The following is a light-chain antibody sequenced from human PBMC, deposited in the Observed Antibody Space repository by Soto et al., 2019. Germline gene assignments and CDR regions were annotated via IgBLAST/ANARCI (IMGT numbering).Light chain of an antibody. CDR1: SSDVGGYNY. CDR3: SSFTRSTTWV. J-gene: IGLJ3*02. V-gene: IGLV2-14*01. CDR2: DVS. Sequence: QSALTQPASVSGSPGQSITISCTGTSSDVGGYNYVSWYQQHPGKAPKLIIYDVSNRPSGVSNRFSGSKSGNTASLTISGLQAEDEADYYCSSFTRSTTWVFGGGTQLTVL.